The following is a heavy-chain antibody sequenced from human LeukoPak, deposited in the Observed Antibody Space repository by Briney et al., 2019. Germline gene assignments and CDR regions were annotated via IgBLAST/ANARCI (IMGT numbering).Heavy chain of an antibody. CDR2: IYTSGST. CDR3: ATKSSSWYHRGYYMDV. V-gene: IGHV4-4*07. CDR1: GGSISSYY. D-gene: IGHD6-13*01. J-gene: IGHJ6*03. Sequence: SETLSLTCTVSGGSISSYYWSWIRQPAGKGLEWIGRIYTSGSTNYNPSLKSRVTMSVDTSKNQFSLKLSSVTAADTAVYYCATKSSSWYHRGYYMDVWGKGTTVTVSS.